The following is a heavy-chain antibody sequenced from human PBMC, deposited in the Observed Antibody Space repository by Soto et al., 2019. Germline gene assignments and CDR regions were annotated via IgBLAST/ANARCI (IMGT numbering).Heavy chain of an antibody. V-gene: IGHV3-74*01. D-gene: IGHD2-15*01. CDR3: ASGVDGGTLYGLGV. Sequence: EVQLVESGGGLVQPGGSLRLSCAASGFTFSSYWMHWVRQAPGKGLVWVSRINSDGSSTSYADSVKGRFTISRDNAKNTLYLQMNRLGAEDTAVYYCASGVDGGTLYGLGVWGQGTTVTLSS. CDR2: INSDGSST. J-gene: IGHJ6*02. CDR1: GFTFSSYW.